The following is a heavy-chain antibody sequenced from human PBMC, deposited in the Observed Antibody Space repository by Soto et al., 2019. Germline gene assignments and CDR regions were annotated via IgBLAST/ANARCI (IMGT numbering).Heavy chain of an antibody. J-gene: IGHJ4*02. D-gene: IGHD2-15*01. CDR3: ARVYCSGGSCYGIDY. Sequence: LRLSCAASGFTFNNAWMNWVRQAPGKGLEWVGRIKSKTDGGTIDYAAPVKGRFTISRDDSKNTLYLQMNSLKTEDTAVYYCARVYCSGGSCYGIDYWGQGTLVTVS. CDR1: GFTFNNAW. V-gene: IGHV3-15*07. CDR2: IKSKTDGGTI.